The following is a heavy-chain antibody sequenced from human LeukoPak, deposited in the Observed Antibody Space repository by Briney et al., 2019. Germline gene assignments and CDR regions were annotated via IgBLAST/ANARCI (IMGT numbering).Heavy chain of an antibody. J-gene: IGHJ5*02. CDR2: INPNSGGT. CDR1: GYTFTGYY. Sequence: GASVKVSCKASGYTFTGYYMHWVRQAPGQGLEWMGWINPNSGGTNYAQKFQGRVTMTRDTSISTAYMELSRLRSEDMAVYYCARLVVAARGNWFDPWGQGTLVTVSS. V-gene: IGHV1-2*02. D-gene: IGHD2-15*01. CDR3: ARLVVAARGNWFDP.